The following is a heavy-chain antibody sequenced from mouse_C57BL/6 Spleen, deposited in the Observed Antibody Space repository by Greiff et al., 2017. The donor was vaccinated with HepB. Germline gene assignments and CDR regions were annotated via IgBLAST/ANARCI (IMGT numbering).Heavy chain of an antibody. CDR1: GYTFTNYW. CDR2: IYPGGGYT. D-gene: IGHD1-1*01. Sequence: VKLQESGAELVRPGTSVKMSCKASGYTFTNYWIGWAKQRPGHGLEWIGDIYPGGGYTNYNEKFKGKATLTADKSSSTAYMQFSSLTSEDSAIYYCAREDYGSSYGYWGQGTTLTVSS. J-gene: IGHJ2*01. CDR3: AREDYGSSYGY. V-gene: IGHV1-63*01.